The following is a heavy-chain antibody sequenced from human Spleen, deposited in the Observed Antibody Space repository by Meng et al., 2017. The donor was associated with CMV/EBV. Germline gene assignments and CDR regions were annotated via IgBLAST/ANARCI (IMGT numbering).Heavy chain of an antibody. D-gene: IGHD2-8*01. CDR3: ARVSVVRVGAFDY. CDR1: GFTFSGYY. Sequence: ASVQVSCKASGFTFSGYYIHWVRQAPGQGLEWLGWINPNTDGINYAQKFQGRVTMTTDMSISTAYMELSRLRSADTSVYFCARVSVVRVGAFDYWGHGTLVTVSS. J-gene: IGHJ4*01. V-gene: IGHV1-2*02. CDR2: INPNTDGI.